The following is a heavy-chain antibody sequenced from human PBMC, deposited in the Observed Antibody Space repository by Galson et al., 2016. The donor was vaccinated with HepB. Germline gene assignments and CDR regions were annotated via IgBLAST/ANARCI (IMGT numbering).Heavy chain of an antibody. CDR3: ARPRGAAAGGSYWYFNL. CDR1: GFTLDDCG. J-gene: IGHJ2*01. V-gene: IGHV3-20*04. Sequence: SLRLSCAASGFTLDDCGMNWVRQAPGKGLEWVPTISWNGGSTGYADSVKGRFTISRDNAKKSVYLQMNSLRGEDTALYYCARPRGAAAGGSYWYFNLWGRGTLVTGSA. CDR2: ISWNGGST. D-gene: IGHD6-13*01.